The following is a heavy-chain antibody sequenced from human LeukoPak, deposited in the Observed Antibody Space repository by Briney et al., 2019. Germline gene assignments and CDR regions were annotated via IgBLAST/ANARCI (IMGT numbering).Heavy chain of an antibody. Sequence: PGRSLRLSCAASGFTFSSYAMHWVRQAPGKGLEWVAVISYDGSNKYYADSVKGRFTISRDNSKNTLYLQMNSLRADDTAVYYCARIPGGSGSRYDYWGQGTLVIVPS. J-gene: IGHJ4*02. D-gene: IGHD3-10*01. CDR3: ARIPGGSGSRYDY. CDR1: GFTFSSYA. CDR2: ISYDGSNK. V-gene: IGHV3-30-3*01.